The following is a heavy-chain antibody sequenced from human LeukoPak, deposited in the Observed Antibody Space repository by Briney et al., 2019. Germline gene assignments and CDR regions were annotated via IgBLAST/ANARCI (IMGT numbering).Heavy chain of an antibody. CDR2: IIPIFGTA. CDR3: ATRGSGSYDFDY. CDR1: GGTFSSYA. D-gene: IGHD1-26*01. V-gene: IGHV1-69*01. Sequence: SVKVSCKASGGTFSSYAISWVRQAPGQGLEWMGGIIPIFGTANYAQKFQGRVTITADESTSTAYMELSSLRSEDTAVYYCATRGSGSYDFDYWGQGTLVTVSS. J-gene: IGHJ4*02.